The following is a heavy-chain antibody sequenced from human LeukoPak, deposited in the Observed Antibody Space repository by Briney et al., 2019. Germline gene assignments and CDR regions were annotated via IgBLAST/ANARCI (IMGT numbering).Heavy chain of an antibody. CDR3: ARDSSGGDNGVDY. D-gene: IGHD2-21*02. Sequence: PSETLSLTCTVSGGSISSSSYYWGWIRQPPGKGLEWIGSIYYSGSTYYNPSLKSRVTISVDTSKNQFSLKLSSVTAAGTAVYYCARDSSGGDNGVDYWGQGTLVTVSS. V-gene: IGHV4-39*02. CDR1: GGSISSSSYY. CDR2: IYYSGST. J-gene: IGHJ4*02.